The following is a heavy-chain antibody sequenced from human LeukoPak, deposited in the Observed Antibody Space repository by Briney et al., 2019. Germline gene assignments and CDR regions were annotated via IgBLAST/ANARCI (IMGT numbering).Heavy chain of an antibody. CDR3: AGEDYFDSSGYASWRFDI. V-gene: IGHV4-38-2*02. D-gene: IGHD3-22*01. Sequence: SETLSLTCTVSGYSISSGYYWGWIRQPPGKGLEWIGHIYYSGNTIYNPSLKSRVTISVDTSKNQFSLKLTSVTTADTAVYYCAGEDYFDSSGYASWRFDIWGQGTVVTVSS. CDR1: GYSISSGYY. J-gene: IGHJ3*02. CDR2: IYYSGNT.